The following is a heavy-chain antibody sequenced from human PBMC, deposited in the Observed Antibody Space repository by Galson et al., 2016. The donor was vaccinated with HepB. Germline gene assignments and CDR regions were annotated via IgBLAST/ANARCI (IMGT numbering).Heavy chain of an antibody. J-gene: IGHJ2*01. CDR1: GFLFSTYS. D-gene: IGHD1-7*01. Sequence: SLRLSCAASGFLFSTYSFNWVRQAPGKGLEWVSYVSPTSKTVHYADSVRGRFTISRDNGNNSLYLEMKGLRDEETAVYYCAREWTWNYGDYYFGLDVWGRGTLVTVSS. CDR2: VSPTSKTV. V-gene: IGHV3-48*02. CDR3: AREWTWNYGDYYFGLDV.